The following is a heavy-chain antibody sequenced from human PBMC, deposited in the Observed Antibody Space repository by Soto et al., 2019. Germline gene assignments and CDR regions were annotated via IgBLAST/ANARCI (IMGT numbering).Heavy chain of an antibody. CDR1: GFTFSSYV. D-gene: IGHD2-8*01. V-gene: IGHV3-30-3*01. CDR2: TSYDGSNK. CDR3: AGVYYGGNSVNNY. J-gene: IGHJ4*02. Sequence: GGSLRLSCAGSGFTFSSYVMSWVRQAPGKGLEWVAATSYDGSNKYYADSVKGRFIISRDNSKNTLDLLLNTLRAEDTAVYYCAGVYYGGNSVNNYWGQGTPVTVSS.